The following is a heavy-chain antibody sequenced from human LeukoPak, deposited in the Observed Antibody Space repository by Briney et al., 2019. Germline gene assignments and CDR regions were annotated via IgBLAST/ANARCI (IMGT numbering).Heavy chain of an antibody. CDR2: ISSDGSNI. CDR1: GFTFSSYA. V-gene: IGHV3-30-3*01. D-gene: IGHD2-15*01. J-gene: IGHJ4*02. CDR3: ASAQCGGGTCYQIFGY. Sequence: GGSLRPSCAASGFTFSSYAMHWVRQAPGKGLEWVAVISSDGSNIYYADSVKGRFTISRDNSKSTLYLQMNGLRAEDAAVYYCASAQCGGGTCYQIFGYWGQGTLVTVSS.